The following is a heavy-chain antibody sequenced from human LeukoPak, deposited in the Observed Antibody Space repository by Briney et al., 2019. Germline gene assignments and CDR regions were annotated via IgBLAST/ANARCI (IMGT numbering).Heavy chain of an antibody. CDR2: IYYSGSS. Sequence: PSETLSLTCTVSGGSISNYYWSWIRHSPGKGLEYIGHIYYSGSSSYNPSLKSRVTISVDTSKNQFSLKLSSVSAADTAVYYCARGRASYDFWSGYLFDYWGQGTLVTVSS. D-gene: IGHD3-3*01. J-gene: IGHJ4*02. CDR1: GGSISNYY. CDR3: ARGRASYDFWSGYLFDY. V-gene: IGHV4-59*12.